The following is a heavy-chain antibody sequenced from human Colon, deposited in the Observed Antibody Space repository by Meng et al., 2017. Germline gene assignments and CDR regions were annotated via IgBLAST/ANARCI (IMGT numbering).Heavy chain of an antibody. D-gene: IGHD3/OR15-3a*01. Sequence: GGSLRLPCAASGFTFRDFWMNWVRQVPGKGLEWVANINADGSGKFYVDSVEGRFTISRDNARNSLSLQMDSLRADDTALYYCTRVRLHDFPDNWGQGTLVTVSS. CDR2: INADGSGK. J-gene: IGHJ4*02. V-gene: IGHV3-7*01. CDR3: TRVRLHDFPDN. CDR1: GFTFRDFW.